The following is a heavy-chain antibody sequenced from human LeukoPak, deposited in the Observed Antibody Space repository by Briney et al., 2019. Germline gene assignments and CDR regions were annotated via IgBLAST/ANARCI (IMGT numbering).Heavy chain of an antibody. CDR3: ARDNWSKYYFDY. CDR2: ISSSSSYI. V-gene: IGHV3-21*01. Sequence: GGSLRLSCAASGFTFSSYSMNWVRQAPGKRLEWVSSISSSSSYIYYADSVKGRFTISRDNAKNSLYLQMNSLRAEDTAVYYCARDNWSKYYFDYWGQGTLVTVSS. D-gene: IGHD1/OR15-1a*01. J-gene: IGHJ4*02. CDR1: GFTFSSYS.